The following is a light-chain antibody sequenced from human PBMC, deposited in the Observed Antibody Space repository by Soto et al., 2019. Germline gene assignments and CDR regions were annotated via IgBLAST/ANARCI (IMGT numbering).Light chain of an antibody. V-gene: IGLV3-21*02. Sequence: SYELTQPPSVSVAPGQTARITCGGNNIGSKSVHWYQQKPGQAPVLVVYDDSDRPSGITERFSGSNSGNTATLTISRVEAGDEADDYCQVWDSSSDHPGVVFGGGTQLTVL. CDR1: NIGSKS. J-gene: IGLJ2*01. CDR2: DDS. CDR3: QVWDSSSDHPGVV.